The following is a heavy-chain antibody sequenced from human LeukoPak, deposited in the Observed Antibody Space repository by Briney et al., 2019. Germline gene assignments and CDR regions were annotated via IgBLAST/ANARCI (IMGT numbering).Heavy chain of an antibody. D-gene: IGHD2-15*01. V-gene: IGHV1-69*04. CDR2: IIPILGIA. CDR3: ASTLVVVAAQRLDY. CDR1: GGTFSSYA. J-gene: IGHJ4*02. Sequence: ASVKVSCKASGGTFSSYAISWVRQAPGQGLEWMGRIIPILGIANYAQKFQGRVTITADKSTSTAYMELSSLRSEDTAVYYCASTLVVVAAQRLDYWGQGTLVTVSS.